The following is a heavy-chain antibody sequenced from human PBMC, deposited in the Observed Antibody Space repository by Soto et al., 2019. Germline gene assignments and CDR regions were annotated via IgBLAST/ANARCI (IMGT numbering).Heavy chain of an antibody. Sequence: EVQLVESGGGLVQPGGALRLSCAASGFTFSNYWMHWVRQAPGKGLMWVSRINPDGSRTTYADSVKGRFAISRDNAKNTVFLQMNSLRAEDTAVYYCVRVKLGSYDWFEPWGQGTLVTVSS. CDR1: GFTFSNYW. CDR2: INPDGSRT. V-gene: IGHV3-74*01. D-gene: IGHD3-16*01. J-gene: IGHJ5*02. CDR3: VRVKLGSYDWFEP.